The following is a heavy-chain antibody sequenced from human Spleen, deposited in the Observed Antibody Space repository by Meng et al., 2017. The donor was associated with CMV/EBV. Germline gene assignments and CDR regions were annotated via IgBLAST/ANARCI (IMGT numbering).Heavy chain of an antibody. J-gene: IGHJ6*02. V-gene: IGHV3-30*02. D-gene: IGHD6-13*01. CDR1: GFTFSSYG. Sequence: GESLKISCAASGFTFSSYGMHWVRQAPGKGLEWVAFIRYDGSNKYYADSVKGRFTISRDNSKNTLYLQMNSLRAEDTAVNYCAKTRNSAAAAGPRHYYYGMDVWGQGTTVTVSS. CDR3: AKTRNSAAAAGPRHYYYGMDV. CDR2: IRYDGSNK.